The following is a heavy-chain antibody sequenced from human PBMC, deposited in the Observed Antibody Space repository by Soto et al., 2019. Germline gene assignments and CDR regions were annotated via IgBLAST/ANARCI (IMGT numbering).Heavy chain of an antibody. CDR3: ASTFTVTTDAFDI. CDR1: GFTFSSYS. CDR2: ISSSSSYI. D-gene: IGHD4-17*01. Sequence: GGSLRLSCAASGFTFSSYSMNWVRQAPGKGLEWVSSISSSSSYIYYADSVKGRFTISRDNAKNSLYLQMNSLRAEDTAVYYCASTFTVTTDAFDIWGQGTMVTVS. V-gene: IGHV3-21*01. J-gene: IGHJ3*02.